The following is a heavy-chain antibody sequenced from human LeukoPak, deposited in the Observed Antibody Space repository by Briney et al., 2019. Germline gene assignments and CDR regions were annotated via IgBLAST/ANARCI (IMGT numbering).Heavy chain of an antibody. CDR2: IIPTFGTA. D-gene: IGHD2-2*01. Sequence: ASVKVSCKASGGTFSSYAISWVRQAPGQGLEWMGGIIPTFGTANYAQKFQGRVTITTDESTSTAYMELSSLRSEDTAVYYCARDPVRCSSTSCYYNWFDPWGQGTLVTVSS. CDR3: ARDPVRCSSTSCYYNWFDP. J-gene: IGHJ5*02. CDR1: GGTFSSYA. V-gene: IGHV1-69*05.